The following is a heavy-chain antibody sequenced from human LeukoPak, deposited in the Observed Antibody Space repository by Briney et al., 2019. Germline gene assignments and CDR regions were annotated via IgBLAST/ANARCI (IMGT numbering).Heavy chain of an antibody. CDR3: ARAFTDQRYSGYDFDY. V-gene: IGHV1-24*01. J-gene: IGHJ4*02. CDR2: FDPEDGET. CDR1: GYTLTELS. D-gene: IGHD5-12*01. Sequence: ASVKVSCKVSGYTLTELSMHWVRQAPGKGLEWMGGFDPEDGETFYAQKFQGRVTMTEDTSTDTAYMELSSLRSDDTAVYYCARAFTDQRYSGYDFDYWGQGTLVTVSS.